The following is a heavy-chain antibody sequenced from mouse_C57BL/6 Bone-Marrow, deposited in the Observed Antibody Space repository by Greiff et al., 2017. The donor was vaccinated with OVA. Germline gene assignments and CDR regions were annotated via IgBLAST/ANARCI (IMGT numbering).Heavy chain of an antibody. CDR3: ARGVEDWYYDYDGFAY. Sequence: QVQLQQSGAELARPGASVTMSCTSSGYTFTSYTMHLVKQRPGQGLAWIVYINPSSGYTKYNQKFKDKATLTADKSTSTDHKQLSSLTSEDSAVYYCARGVEDWYYDYDGFAYWGQGTLVTVSA. J-gene: IGHJ3*01. D-gene: IGHD2-4*01. V-gene: IGHV1-4*01. CDR2: INPSSGYT. CDR1: GYTFTSYT.